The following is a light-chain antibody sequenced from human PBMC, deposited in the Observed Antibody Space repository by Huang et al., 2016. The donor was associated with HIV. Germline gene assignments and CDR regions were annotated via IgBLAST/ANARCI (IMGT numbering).Light chain of an antibody. Sequence: DIQMTQSPSSLSASVGDRVTITCRASQGIRYYLAWYQQKPGKVPKLLIYVASALQSGVPSRCSGSGSGTDFTLTISSLQPEDVATYYCQKYNSAPSFGPGTKVDIK. CDR3: QKYNSAPS. V-gene: IGKV1-27*01. J-gene: IGKJ3*01. CDR1: QGIRYY. CDR2: VAS.